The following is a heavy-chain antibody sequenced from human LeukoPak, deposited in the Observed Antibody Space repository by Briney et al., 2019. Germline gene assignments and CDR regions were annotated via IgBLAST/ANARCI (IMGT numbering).Heavy chain of an antibody. CDR1: GYTFTGYY. CDR3: ARVSGRGGSYYFDY. Sequence: ASVKVSCKASGYTFTGYYMHWVQQAPGQGLEWMGWINPNSGGTNYAQKFQGRVTMTRDTSISTAYMELSRLRSDDTAVYYCARVSGRGGSYYFDYWGQGTLVTVSS. J-gene: IGHJ4*02. V-gene: IGHV1-2*02. CDR2: INPNSGGT. D-gene: IGHD1-26*01.